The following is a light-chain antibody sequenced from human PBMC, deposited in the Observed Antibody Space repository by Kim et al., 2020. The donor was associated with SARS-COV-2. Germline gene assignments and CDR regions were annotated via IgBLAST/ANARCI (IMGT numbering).Light chain of an antibody. V-gene: IGLV3-1*01. Sequence: VSPSPRQTTSITGAESKYEDEYSYRHQQEPAHVPVMFHYRNSPPATGDPVRFSGSNTVNTATLSISETQAMDEAYYYCQTWNTNGVFGGGTKLTVL. CDR2: RNS. CDR1: KYEDEY. CDR3: QTWNTNGV. J-gene: IGLJ2*01.